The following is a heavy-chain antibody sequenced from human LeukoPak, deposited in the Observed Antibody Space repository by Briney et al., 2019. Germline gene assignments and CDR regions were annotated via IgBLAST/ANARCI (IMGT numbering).Heavy chain of an antibody. V-gene: IGHV4-39*01. D-gene: IGHD3-9*01. CDR1: GDSVGDTIYY. CDR3: ARLSKGRFFDYVFDF. Sequence: SETLSLTCTVSGDSVGDTIYYWGWIRQPPGQGLQWIGNIYYTGSTYYNPSLRSRVTMSVDTSKNQFSLKMSSVTAADTAVYYCARLSKGRFFDYVFDFWGQGTLLTVSS. CDR2: IYYTGST. J-gene: IGHJ4*02.